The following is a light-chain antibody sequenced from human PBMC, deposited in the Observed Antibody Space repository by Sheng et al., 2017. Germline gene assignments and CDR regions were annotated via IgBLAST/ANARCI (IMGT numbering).Light chain of an antibody. CDR3: QQYNEWT. V-gene: IGKV1-5*03. Sequence: DIQMTQSPSTLSASVGDRVTITCRASQSINNWLAWYQQKPGKAPKLMIYKASTLESGVPSRFSGSGSGTEFTLTISSLQPDDFATYYCQQYNEWTFGGGTKVEIK. CDR2: KAS. J-gene: IGKJ4*01. CDR1: QSINNW.